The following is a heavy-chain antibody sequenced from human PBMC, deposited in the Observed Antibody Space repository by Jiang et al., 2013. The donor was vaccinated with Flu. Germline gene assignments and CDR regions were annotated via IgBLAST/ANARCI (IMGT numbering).Heavy chain of an antibody. CDR2: VYPGDSET. CDR3: ARNTVYYGMDV. CDR1: FTNYW. J-gene: IGHJ6*02. V-gene: IGHV5-51*01. D-gene: IGHD4-11*01. Sequence: FTNYWIGWVRQMPGKGLEWMGIVYPGDSETRYSPSFQGQVTISADKSISTSYLQWSSLKASDTAMYYCARNTVYYGMDVWGQGTTVTVS.